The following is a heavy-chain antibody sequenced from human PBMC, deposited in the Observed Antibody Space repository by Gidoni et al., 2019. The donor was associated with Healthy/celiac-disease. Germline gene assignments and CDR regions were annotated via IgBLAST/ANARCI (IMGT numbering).Heavy chain of an antibody. CDR1: GFTFRDYY. CDR3: ARDIRAIVEAAFDI. CDR2: IISSSNYT. D-gene: IGHD3-22*01. V-gene: IGHV3-11*06. J-gene: IGHJ3*02. Sequence: QVQLVESGGGLVKPGGSLSLSCDASGFTFRDYYMTWIRQAHGQGLEWVSYIISSSNYTNYADSVKGRFTISRDNAKNSLYLQMNSLRAEDTAVYYCARDIRAIVEAAFDIWGQGTMVTVSS.